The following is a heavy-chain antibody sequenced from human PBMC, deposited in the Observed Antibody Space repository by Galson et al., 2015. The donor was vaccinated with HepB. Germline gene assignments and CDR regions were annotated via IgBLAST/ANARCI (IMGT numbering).Heavy chain of an antibody. CDR3: ATRGAAALY. Sequence: SLRLSCAASGFTFISYAMSWVRQAPGKGLEWVSAISGSGGSTYYADSVKGRFTISRDNSKNTLYLQMNSLRVEDTAVYYCATRGAAALYWGQGTLVTVSS. V-gene: IGHV3-23*01. CDR1: GFTFISYA. D-gene: IGHD6-13*01. J-gene: IGHJ4*02. CDR2: ISGSGGST.